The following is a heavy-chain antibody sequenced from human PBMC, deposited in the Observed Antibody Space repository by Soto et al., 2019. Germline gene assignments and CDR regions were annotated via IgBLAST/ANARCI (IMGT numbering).Heavy chain of an antibody. Sequence: EVQLVESRGGLVQPGGALRLTCAASGFTFTNLWIYWVRQTPEKGLVWVAGINGDGTITAYADSVKGRFTISRDNAKSTLYLQINSLTIEDTALYYFVRDFRWGQGTLVTVSS. CDR3: VRDFR. CDR2: INGDGTIT. CDR1: GFTFTNLW. J-gene: IGHJ1*01. V-gene: IGHV3-74*01.